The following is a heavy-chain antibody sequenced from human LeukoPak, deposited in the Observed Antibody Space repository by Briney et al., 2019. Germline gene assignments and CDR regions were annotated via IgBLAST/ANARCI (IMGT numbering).Heavy chain of an antibody. V-gene: IGHV3-9*01. CDR1: GFTFDDYA. D-gene: IGHD6-13*01. CDR3: AIRSYSSSWYGGDAFDI. J-gene: IGHJ3*02. Sequence: PGGSLRLSCAASGFTFDDYAMHWVRQAPGKGLEWVSGISWNSGSIGYADSVKGRFTISRDNAKNSLYLQMNSLRAEDTALYYCAIRSYSSSWYGGDAFDIWGQGTMVTVSS. CDR2: ISWNSGSI.